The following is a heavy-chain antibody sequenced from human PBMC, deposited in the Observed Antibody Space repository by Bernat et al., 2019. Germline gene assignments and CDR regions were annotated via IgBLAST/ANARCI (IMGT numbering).Heavy chain of an antibody. Sequence: QLQLQESGPGLVKPSETLSLTCTVSGGSISSSSYYWGWIRQPPGKGLEWIGSIYYSGSTYYNPSLKSRVTISVDTSKNQFSLKLSSVTAADTAVYYCARRGGAGVYCSSTSCYVGYFQHWGQGTLVTVSS. CDR1: GGSISSSSYY. J-gene: IGHJ1*01. V-gene: IGHV4-39*01. CDR3: ARRGGAGVYCSSTSCYVGYFQH. CDR2: IYYSGST. D-gene: IGHD2-2*01.